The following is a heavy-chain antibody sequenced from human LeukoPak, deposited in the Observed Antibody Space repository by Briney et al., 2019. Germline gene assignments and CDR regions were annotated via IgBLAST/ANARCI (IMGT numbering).Heavy chain of an antibody. Sequence: GESLKISCKGSGYSFTSYWIGWVRQMPGKGLEWMGIIYPGDSDTRYSPSFQGQVTISADKSISTAYLQWSSLKASDTAMYYCARSLGSHNYQPHCFDYWGQGTLVTVSS. CDR1: GYSFTSYW. D-gene: IGHD5-24*01. CDR3: ARSLGSHNYQPHCFDY. J-gene: IGHJ4*02. V-gene: IGHV5-51*01. CDR2: IYPGDSDT.